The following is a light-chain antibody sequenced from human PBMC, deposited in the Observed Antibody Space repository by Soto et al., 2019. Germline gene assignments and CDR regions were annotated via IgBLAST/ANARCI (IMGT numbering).Light chain of an antibody. CDR2: AAS. J-gene: IGKJ1*01. CDR3: QQSYTTPTWT. V-gene: IGKV1-39*01. CDR1: LTMSSY. Sequence: DIQMTQSPSSLSASVGDRVTITCRASLTMSSYLNWYQQKPGKAPKLLIYAASSLQSGVPSRVSGSGSGTHFSLTSSSLQPEDFATYYCQQSYTTPTWTFGQGTKVE.